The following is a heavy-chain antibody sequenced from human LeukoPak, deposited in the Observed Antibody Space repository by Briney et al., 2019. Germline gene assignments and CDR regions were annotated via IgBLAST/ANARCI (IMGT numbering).Heavy chain of an antibody. V-gene: IGHV3-NL1*01. CDR1: GFTFSSYA. CDR2: IDASGTNI. CDR3: AKGDVLLWFGELSGRPN. J-gene: IGHJ4*02. D-gene: IGHD3-10*01. Sequence: GGSLRLSCAASGFTFSSYAMNWVRQAPGKGLEWVSVIDASGTNIESADSVKGRFTISRDNSKKILYLQMNSLRAEDTAVYYCAKGDVLLWFGELSGRPNWGQGTLVTVSS.